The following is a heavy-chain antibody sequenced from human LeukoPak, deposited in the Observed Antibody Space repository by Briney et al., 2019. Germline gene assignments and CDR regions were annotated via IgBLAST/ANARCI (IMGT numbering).Heavy chain of an antibody. Sequence: GGSLRLSCAASGFTFSSYLMTWVRQAPGKGLEWVSSISARGDDIYYGDSVKGRVTISRDNSKNTLYLQVNSLRAEDTAVYYCAPSVLSSFDYWGQGTLVIVSS. CDR2: ISARGDDI. D-gene: IGHD3-3*01. CDR3: APSVLSSFDY. V-gene: IGHV3-23*01. CDR1: GFTFSSYL. J-gene: IGHJ4*02.